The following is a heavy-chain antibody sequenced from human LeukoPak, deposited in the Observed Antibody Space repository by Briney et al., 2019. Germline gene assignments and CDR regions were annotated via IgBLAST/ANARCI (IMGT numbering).Heavy chain of an antibody. CDR1: GGSFSGYY. CDR3: ASQIAASFDY. Sequence: PSETLSLTCAVYGGSFSGYYWSWIRLPPGKGLEWIGEINHSGSTNYNPSLKSRVTISVDTSKNQFSLKLSSVTAADTAVYYCASQIAASFDYWGQGTLVTVSS. D-gene: IGHD6-6*01. CDR2: INHSGST. V-gene: IGHV4-34*01. J-gene: IGHJ4*02.